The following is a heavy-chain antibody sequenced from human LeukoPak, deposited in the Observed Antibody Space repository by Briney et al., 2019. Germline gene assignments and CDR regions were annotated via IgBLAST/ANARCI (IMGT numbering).Heavy chain of an antibody. CDR3: ARGYSYGTDFDY. V-gene: IGHV3-20*04. J-gene: IGHJ4*02. D-gene: IGHD5-18*01. CDR2: INWNGGST. CDR1: GFTVSSNY. Sequence: GGSLRLSCAASGFTVSSNYISWVRQAPGKGLEWVSGINWNGGSTGYADSVKGRFTISRDNAKNSLYLQMNSLRAEDTALYYCARGYSYGTDFDYWGQGTLVTVSS.